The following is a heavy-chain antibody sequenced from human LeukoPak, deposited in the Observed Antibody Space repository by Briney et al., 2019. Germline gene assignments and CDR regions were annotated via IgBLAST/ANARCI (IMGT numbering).Heavy chain of an antibody. Sequence: PSETLSLTCTVSGGSISSYYWSWIRQPPGKGLEWIGYIYYSGSTNYNPSLKSRVTISVDTSKNQFSLKLSSVTAADTAVYYCARTACSSSSCYPRFYAMGVWGQGTTVTVSS. D-gene: IGHD2-2*01. CDR2: IYYSGST. V-gene: IGHV4-59*01. CDR1: GGSISSYY. J-gene: IGHJ6*02. CDR3: ARTACSSSSCYPRFYAMGV.